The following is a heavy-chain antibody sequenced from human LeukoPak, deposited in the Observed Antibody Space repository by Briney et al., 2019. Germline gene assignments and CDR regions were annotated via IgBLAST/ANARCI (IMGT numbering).Heavy chain of an antibody. CDR1: GGSISSGTYY. CDR2: IYTSGST. Sequence: PSETLSLTCTVSGGSISSGTYYWSWIRQPAGKGLEWIGRIYTSGSTNYNPSLKSRVIMSVDTSKNQFSLRLTSVTAADTAVYHCARDRGGWFGRWFDPWGQGTLVTVSS. V-gene: IGHV4-61*02. CDR3: ARDRGGWFGRWFDP. J-gene: IGHJ5*02. D-gene: IGHD6-19*01.